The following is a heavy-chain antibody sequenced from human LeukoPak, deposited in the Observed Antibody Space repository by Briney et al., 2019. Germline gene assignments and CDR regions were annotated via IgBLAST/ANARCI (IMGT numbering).Heavy chain of an antibody. CDR3: ARVPYYYGSGTVSTVG. V-gene: IGHV4-34*01. J-gene: IGHJ4*02. CDR1: GGSFSGYY. Sequence: SETLSLTCAVYGGSFSGYYWSWIRQPPGKGLEWIGEINHSGSTNYNPSLKNRVTISVDTSKNQFSLKLSSVTAADTAVYYCARVPYYYGSGTVSTVGWGQGTLVTVSS. D-gene: IGHD3-10*01. CDR2: INHSGST.